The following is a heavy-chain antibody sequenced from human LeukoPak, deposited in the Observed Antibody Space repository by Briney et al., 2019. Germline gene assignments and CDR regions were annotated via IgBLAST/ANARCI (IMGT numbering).Heavy chain of an antibody. Sequence: GGSLRLSCAASGFTFSSYDMSWVRQAPGKGLEWVSAISGSGSNTYYADAVKGRFTISRDNSKNTLYLQMNSLRAEDTAVYYCPKAGVKRWFDPWGQGTLVTVSS. CDR3: PKAGVKRWFDP. D-gene: IGHD4-23*01. CDR1: GFTFSSYD. V-gene: IGHV3-23*01. CDR2: ISGSGSNT. J-gene: IGHJ5*02.